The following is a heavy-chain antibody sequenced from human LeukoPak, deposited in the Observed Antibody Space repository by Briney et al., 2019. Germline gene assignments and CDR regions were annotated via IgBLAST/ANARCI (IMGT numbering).Heavy chain of an antibody. CDR2: IYYSGST. V-gene: IGHV4-30-4*01. CDR3: ASYGDYPGFDY. J-gene: IGHJ4*02. Sequence: PSETLSLTCSVSGGSISSGDYYWSWIRQPPGRGLECIGYIYYSGSTYYIPSLKSRVTISVDTSKNQFSLKLSSVTAADTAVYYCASYGDYPGFDYWGQGTLVTVSS. D-gene: IGHD4-17*01. CDR1: GGSISSGDYY.